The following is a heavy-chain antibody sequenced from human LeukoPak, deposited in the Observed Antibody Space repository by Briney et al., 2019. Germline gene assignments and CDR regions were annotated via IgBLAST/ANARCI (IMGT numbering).Heavy chain of an antibody. CDR1: GGTFSSYA. V-gene: IGHV1-69*06. D-gene: IGHD3-9*01. Sequence: PSVKVSCKASGGTFSSYAISWVRQAPGQRLEWMGGIIPIFGTANYAQKFQGRVTITADKSTSTAYMELSSLRSEDTAVYYCARWRNYDILTGDDAFDIWGQGTMVTVSS. CDR2: IIPIFGTA. J-gene: IGHJ3*02. CDR3: ARWRNYDILTGDDAFDI.